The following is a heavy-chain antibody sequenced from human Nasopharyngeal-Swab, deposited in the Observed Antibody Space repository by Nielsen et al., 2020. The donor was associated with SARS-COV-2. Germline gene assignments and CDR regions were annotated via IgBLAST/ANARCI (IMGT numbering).Heavy chain of an antibody. V-gene: IGHV4-39*07. CDR1: GGSISSSSYY. CDR2: IYYSGST. J-gene: IGHJ6*02. Sequence: SETLSHTCTVSGGSISSSSYYWGWIRQPPGKGLEWIGSIYYSGSTYYNPSLKSRVTISVDTSKNQFSLKLSSVTAADTAVYYCVGSSWYGDYYYYYGMDVWGQGTTVTVSS. D-gene: IGHD6-13*01. CDR3: VGSSWYGDYYYYYGMDV.